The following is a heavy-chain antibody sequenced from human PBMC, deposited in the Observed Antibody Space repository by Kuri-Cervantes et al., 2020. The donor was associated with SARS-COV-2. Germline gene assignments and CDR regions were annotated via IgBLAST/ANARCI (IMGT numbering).Heavy chain of an antibody. D-gene: IGHD1-26*01. J-gene: IGHJ4*02. V-gene: IGHV1-69*01. CDR2: IIPIFGTA. CDR1: GGTFSSYA. Sequence: SCEPSGGTFSSYAISWVRQAPGQGLEWMGGIIPIFGTANYAQKFQGRVTITADESTSTAYMELSSLRSDDTAVYYCARAPYNSGRRGADYWGQGTLVTVSS. CDR3: ARAPYNSGRRGADY.